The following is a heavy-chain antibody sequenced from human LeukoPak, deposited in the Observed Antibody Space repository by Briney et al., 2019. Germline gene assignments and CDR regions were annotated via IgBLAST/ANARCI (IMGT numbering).Heavy chain of an antibody. V-gene: IGHV3-21*01. CDR3: ARDIYGDYGFDY. D-gene: IGHD4-17*01. J-gene: IGHJ4*02. CDR2: ITGSGSQV. Sequence: PGGSLRLSCAASGFTFSSYHMNWVRQAPGKGLEWVSSITGSGSQVYFADSMKGRFTISRDNAKNLLYLQMNSLRVEDTAIYYCARDIYGDYGFDYWGQGTLVTVSS. CDR1: GFTFSSYH.